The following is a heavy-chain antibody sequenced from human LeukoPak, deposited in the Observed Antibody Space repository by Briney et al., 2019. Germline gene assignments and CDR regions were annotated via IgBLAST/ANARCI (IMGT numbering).Heavy chain of an antibody. D-gene: IGHD3-3*01. CDR3: ARERGYDFWKSDAFDL. CDR2: IIPILGIT. Sequence: SVKVSCKASGGTFNSYGINWVRQAPGQGLEWVGRIIPILGITNYAQKFQGRVTITADKSTSTAYMELTSLRSEDTAVYYCARERGYDFWKSDAFDLWGQGTMVTASS. V-gene: IGHV1-69*04. J-gene: IGHJ3*01. CDR1: GGTFNSYG.